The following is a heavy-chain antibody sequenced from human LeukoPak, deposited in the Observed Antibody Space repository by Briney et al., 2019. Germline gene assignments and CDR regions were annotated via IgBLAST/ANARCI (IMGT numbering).Heavy chain of an antibody. CDR3: ARNGLLWFGEYRAFDY. CDR2: IYYSGST. V-gene: IGHV4-59*01. CDR1: GGSISSYY. Sequence: SETLSLTCTVSGGSISSYYWSWIRQPPGKGLEWIGYIYYSGSTNYNPSLKSRVTISVDTSKNQFSLKLSSVTAADTAVYYCARNGLLWFGEYRAFDYWGQGTLVTVSS. D-gene: IGHD3-10*01. J-gene: IGHJ4*02.